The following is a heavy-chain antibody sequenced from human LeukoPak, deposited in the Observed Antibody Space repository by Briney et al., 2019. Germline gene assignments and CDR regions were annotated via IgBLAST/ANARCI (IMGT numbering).Heavy chain of an antibody. CDR2: IKQDGSEK. Sequence: GSLRLSCAASGFTFSSYWMSWVRQAPGKGLEWVANIKQDGSEKYYVDSVKGRFTISRDNAKNSLYLQMNSLRAEDTAVYYCARVTGIWFGELLYDGWFDPWGQGTLVTVSS. CDR1: GFTFSSYW. CDR3: ARVTGIWFGELLYDGWFDP. J-gene: IGHJ5*02. V-gene: IGHV3-7*01. D-gene: IGHD3-10*01.